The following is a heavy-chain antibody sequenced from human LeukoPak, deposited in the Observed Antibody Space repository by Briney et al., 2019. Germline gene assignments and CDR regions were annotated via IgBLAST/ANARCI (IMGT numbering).Heavy chain of an antibody. Sequence: PGGSLRLSCAASGFTFSSYAMHWVRQAPGKGLEGVSVISYNGSNQYYADSVKGRFTISRDNTKNTLYLQVNSVRAEDPALYYCSRGLEGQLDRGLDYWGQGTLVTVSS. CDR1: GFTFSSYA. D-gene: IGHD6-6*01. CDR2: ISYNGSNQ. V-gene: IGHV3-30-3*01. CDR3: SRGLEGQLDRGLDY. J-gene: IGHJ4*02.